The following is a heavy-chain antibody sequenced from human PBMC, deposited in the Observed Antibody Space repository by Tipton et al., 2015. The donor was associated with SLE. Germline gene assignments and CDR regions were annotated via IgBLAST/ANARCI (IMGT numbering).Heavy chain of an antibody. V-gene: IGHV4-30-2*01. CDR2: IYHSGST. CDR3: ARRDSGSYYDDY. D-gene: IGHD1-26*01. CDR1: GGSISSGGYS. Sequence: TLSLTCAVYGGSISSGGYSWSWIRQPPGKGLEWIGYIYHSGSTYYNPSLKGRVTISVDRSKNQFSLKLSSVTAADTAVYYCARRDSGSYYDDYWGQGTLATVSS. J-gene: IGHJ4*02.